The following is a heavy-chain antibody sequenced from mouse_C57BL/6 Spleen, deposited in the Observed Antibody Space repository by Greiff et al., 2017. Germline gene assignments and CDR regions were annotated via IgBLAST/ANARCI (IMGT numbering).Heavy chain of an antibody. CDR1: GFTFSDYY. CDR3: ALYGSSFYWYFDV. CDR2: INYDGSST. D-gene: IGHD1-1*01. Sequence: EVQVVESEGGLVQPGSSMKLSCTASGFTFSDYYMAWVRQVPEKGLEWVANINYDGSSTYYLDSLKSRFIISRDNAKNILYLQMSSLKSEDTATYYCALYGSSFYWYFDVWGTGTTVTVSS. V-gene: IGHV5-16*01. J-gene: IGHJ1*03.